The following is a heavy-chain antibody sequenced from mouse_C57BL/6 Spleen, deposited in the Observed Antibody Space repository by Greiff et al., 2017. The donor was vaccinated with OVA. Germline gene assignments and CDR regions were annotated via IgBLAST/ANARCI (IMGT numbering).Heavy chain of an antibody. J-gene: IGHJ2*01. CDR3: ARLGLLRRGFDY. CDR2: IYPRDGST. CDR1: GYTFTDHT. V-gene: IGHV1-78*01. D-gene: IGHD2-4*01. Sequence: VKLQESDAELVKPGASVKISCKVSGYTFTDHTIHWMKQRPEQGLEWIGYIYPRDGSTKYNEKFKGKATLTADKSSSTAYMQLNSLTSEDSAVYFCARLGLLRRGFDYWGQGTTLTVSS.